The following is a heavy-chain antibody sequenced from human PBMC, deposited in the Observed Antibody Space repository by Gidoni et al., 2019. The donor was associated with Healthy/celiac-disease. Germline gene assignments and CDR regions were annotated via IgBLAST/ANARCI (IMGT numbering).Heavy chain of an antibody. CDR3: AKGVITMIVTPLGY. J-gene: IGHJ4*02. Sequence: QVQLVESGGGVVQPGRSLRLSCAASGFTFSSYGMHWVRQAPGKGLEWVAVISYDGSNKYYADSVKGRFTISRDNSKNTLYLQMNSLRAEDTAVYYCAKGVITMIVTPLGYWGQGTLVTVSS. D-gene: IGHD3-22*01. CDR2: ISYDGSNK. CDR1: GFTFSSYG. V-gene: IGHV3-30*18.